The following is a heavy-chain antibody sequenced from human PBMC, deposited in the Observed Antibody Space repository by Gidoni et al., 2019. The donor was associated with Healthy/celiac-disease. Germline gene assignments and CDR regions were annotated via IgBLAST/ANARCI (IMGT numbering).Heavy chain of an antibody. J-gene: IGHJ4*02. CDR1: GGSFSGYY. V-gene: IGHV4-34*01. CDR3: ASLGDLPDTSSDY. D-gene: IGHD3-16*01. CDR2: INHSGST. Sequence: VQLQQRGAGLLKPSETLSLTCAVYGGSFSGYYWSWIRQPPGKGLEWIGEINHSGSTNYNPSLKIRVTISVDTSTNQFSLKLSSVTAAETSVYYCASLGDLPDTSSDYWGQGTLVTVSS.